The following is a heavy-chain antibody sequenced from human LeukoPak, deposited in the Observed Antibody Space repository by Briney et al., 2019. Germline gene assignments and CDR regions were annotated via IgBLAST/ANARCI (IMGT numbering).Heavy chain of an antibody. CDR3: ATDHSMANTAWWFDP. D-gene: IGHD5-24*01. Sequence: ASVKVSCKASGYTITNNYMHWVGQAPGQGGEGMGGINPSGTGTSYAQKVQGRITLSRDTSTSTVYMELSSLRSEDTAFYYCATDHSMANTAWWFDPWGQGTLVTVSS. V-gene: IGHV1-46*01. CDR2: INPSGTGT. J-gene: IGHJ5*02. CDR1: GYTITNNY.